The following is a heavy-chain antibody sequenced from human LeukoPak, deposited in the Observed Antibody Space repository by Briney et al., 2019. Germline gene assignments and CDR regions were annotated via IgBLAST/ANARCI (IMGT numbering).Heavy chain of an antibody. CDR2: ISDSGDST. D-gene: IGHD5-12*01. V-gene: IGHV3-23*01. CDR1: GFTFSNYA. J-gene: IGHJ4*02. Sequence: GGSLRLSCAASGFTFSNYAMSWVRQAPGKGLEWVSGISDSGDSTYYADSVKGRFTISRDNSKNTLYLQMNSLRAEDTAIYYCAKTKIVATFFDYWAQGTLVTVSS. CDR3: AKTKIVATFFDY.